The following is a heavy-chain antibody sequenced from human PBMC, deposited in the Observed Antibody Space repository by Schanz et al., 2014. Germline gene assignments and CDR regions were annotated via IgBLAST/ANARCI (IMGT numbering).Heavy chain of an antibody. Sequence: QVQLVQSGGEVKKPGASVKVSCKASGYTFRPYVISWLRQAPGQGLEWMGYISGYNGNTNYAPKVQDRVTMTTDTSTSTAYMELRSLRSDDTAVYYCARGWGYDALTGYVFWGQGTLVTVSS. CDR2: ISGYNGNT. CDR1: GYTFRPYV. J-gene: IGHJ4*02. D-gene: IGHD3-9*01. CDR3: ARGWGYDALTGYVF. V-gene: IGHV1-18*04.